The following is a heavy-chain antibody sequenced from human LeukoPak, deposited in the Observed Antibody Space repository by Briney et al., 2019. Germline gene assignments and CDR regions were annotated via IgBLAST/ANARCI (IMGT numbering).Heavy chain of an antibody. CDR1: GFMFSSNW. J-gene: IGHJ4*02. CDR3: AKVGRSLQTY. CDR2: IKEDGTET. V-gene: IGHV3-7*03. D-gene: IGHD5-24*01. Sequence: GGSLRLSCAASGFMFSSNWMSWVRLAPGKGLEWVANIKEDGTETYYVDSVKGRFTISRDNAKNSLYLQMNSLRVEDTAVYYCAKVGRSLQTYWGQGTLVTVSS.